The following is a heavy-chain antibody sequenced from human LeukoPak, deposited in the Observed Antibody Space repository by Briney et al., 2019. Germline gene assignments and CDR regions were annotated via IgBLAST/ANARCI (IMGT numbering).Heavy chain of an antibody. CDR3: ATSITMFDY. D-gene: IGHD3-10*01. J-gene: IGHJ4*02. CDR2: IKEDGTVK. CDR1: GFTFSRYW. Sequence: RGSLRLSCAASGFTFSRYWMSWVRQAPGKGLEWVANIKEDGTVKYYVESVKDRFAISRDNAKNSPYLQMNSLRAEDTAVYYCATSITMFDYWGQGTLVTVSS. V-gene: IGHV3-7*02.